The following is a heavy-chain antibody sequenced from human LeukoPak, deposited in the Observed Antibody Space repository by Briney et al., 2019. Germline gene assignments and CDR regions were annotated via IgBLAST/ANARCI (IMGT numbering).Heavy chain of an antibody. CDR2: IYHSGTT. Sequence: SETLSLTCTVSGYSISSGYYWGWIRPPPGKGLEWIGSIYHSGTTYYNPSLKSRVTISVDTSKNQFSLKLSSVTAADTAVYYCARVRGYCSSGSCGMDVWGQGTTVTVSS. V-gene: IGHV4-38-2*02. J-gene: IGHJ6*02. D-gene: IGHD2-15*01. CDR1: GYSISSGYY. CDR3: ARVRGYCSSGSCGMDV.